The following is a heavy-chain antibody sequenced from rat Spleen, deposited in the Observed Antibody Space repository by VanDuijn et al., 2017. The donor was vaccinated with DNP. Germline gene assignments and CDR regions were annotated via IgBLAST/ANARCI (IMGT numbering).Heavy chain of an antibody. Sequence: EVQLVESGGGLVQPGRSLKLSCAASGFTFSDYYLAWVRQAPTKGLELVASIGSAAYAPYYGDSVKGRFTISRDNAKSTLYLQMNSLRSEDMATYFCARHEDYSSYIYGFAYWGQGTLVTVSS. CDR1: GFTFSDYY. J-gene: IGHJ3*01. V-gene: IGHV5-22*01. CDR2: IGSAAYAP. CDR3: ARHEDYSSYIYGFAY. D-gene: IGHD1-2*01.